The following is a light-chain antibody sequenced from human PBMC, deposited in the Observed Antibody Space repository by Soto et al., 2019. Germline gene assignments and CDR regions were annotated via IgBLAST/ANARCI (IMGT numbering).Light chain of an antibody. J-gene: IGKJ2*01. CDR3: QQRSNWPPYT. V-gene: IGKV3-11*01. CDR2: DAS. CDR1: QSVSSY. Sequence: EIVLTQSPATLSLSPGERATLSCRASQSVSSYLAWYQQKPGQAPRLLIYDASNRATGIPARFSGSGSRTDFTLTISSLEPEDFAVYHCQQRSNWPPYTFGQGTKLEIK.